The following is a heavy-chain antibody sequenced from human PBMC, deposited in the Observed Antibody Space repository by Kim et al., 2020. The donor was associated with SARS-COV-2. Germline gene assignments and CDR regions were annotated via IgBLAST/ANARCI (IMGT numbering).Heavy chain of an antibody. D-gene: IGHD3-22*01. CDR1: GFTFSSYS. V-gene: IGHV3-48*02. CDR3: ARDQSYYDSSGYSNFDY. J-gene: IGHJ4*02. CDR2: ISSSSSTI. Sequence: GGSLRLSCAASGFTFSSYSMNWVRQAPGKGLEWVSYISSSSSTIYYADSVKGRFTISRDNAKNSLYLQMNSLRDEDTAVYYCARDQSYYDSSGYSNFDYWGQGTLVTVSS.